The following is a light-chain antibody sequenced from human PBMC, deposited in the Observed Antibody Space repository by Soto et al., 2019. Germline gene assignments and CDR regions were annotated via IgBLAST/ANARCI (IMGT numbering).Light chain of an antibody. V-gene: IGKV3-20*01. Sequence: EIVLTQSPGTLSLSPGERATLSCRASQSVTSSYLAWYQQKPGQAPRLLIYGASSRATGIPDTFSGSGSGTDFALTISRLEPEDVAVYYCQHYGNSPRTFGQGTKVEIK. J-gene: IGKJ1*01. CDR1: QSVTSSY. CDR3: QHYGNSPRT. CDR2: GAS.